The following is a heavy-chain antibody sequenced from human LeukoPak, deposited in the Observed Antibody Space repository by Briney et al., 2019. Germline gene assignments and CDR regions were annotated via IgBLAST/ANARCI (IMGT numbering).Heavy chain of an antibody. CDR2: IKSESDGGTT. J-gene: IGHJ4*02. CDR1: GFTFSNAW. Sequence: PGGSLRLSCAASGFTFSNAWMTWVRQAPGKGLEWVGRIKSESDGGTTNYAAPVKGRFTISRDDSEDTLYLQMNSLKTDDTGVYYCTTEIHWGQGSLVTVSS. CDR3: TTEIH. V-gene: IGHV3-15*01.